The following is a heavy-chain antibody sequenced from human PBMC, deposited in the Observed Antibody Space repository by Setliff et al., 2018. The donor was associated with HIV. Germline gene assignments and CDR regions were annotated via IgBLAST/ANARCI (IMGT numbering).Heavy chain of an antibody. J-gene: IGHJ4*02. CDR1: GFSLSTRGVG. CDR3: AHTEDREYYFDY. CDR2: IYWDDDK. V-gene: IGHV2-5*02. D-gene: IGHD2-15*01. Sequence: SGPTLVNPTQTLTLTCTFSGFSLSTRGVGVGWIRQSPRKALEWLALIYWDDDKRYSPSLKSRLTITKDTSKNQVVLTMTNMDPVDTATYYCAHTEDREYYFDYWGQGTLVTVSS.